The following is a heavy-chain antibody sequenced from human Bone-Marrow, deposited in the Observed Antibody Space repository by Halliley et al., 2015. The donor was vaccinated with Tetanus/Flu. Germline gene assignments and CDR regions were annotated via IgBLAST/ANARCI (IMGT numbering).Heavy chain of an antibody. D-gene: IGHD5-18*01. J-gene: IGHJ4*02. Sequence: LRLSCTVSGDSISSYYWSWIRQPPGKGLEWIGYIYYSGSTNYNPSLKSRVTISVDTSKNQFSLRLSSVTAADTAVYYCARYSHGYGGIDYWGQGTLVTVSS. CDR2: IYYSGST. CDR1: GDSISSYY. V-gene: IGHV4-59*01. CDR3: ARYSHGYGGIDY.